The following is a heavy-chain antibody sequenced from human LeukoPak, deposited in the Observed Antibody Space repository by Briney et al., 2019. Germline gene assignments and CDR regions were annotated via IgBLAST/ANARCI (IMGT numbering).Heavy chain of an antibody. J-gene: IGHJ4*02. CDR2: IKQDGTEK. D-gene: IGHD2-15*01. CDR1: GFTFRNYW. CDR3: ASVACSAVTCFGFLFFDY. V-gene: IGHV3-7*01. Sequence: HPGGSLRLSCAASGFTFRNYWMSWVRQAPGKGLEWVAHIKQDGTEKYYVDSGKGRFTISRDNAKNSLFLQMNSLRAEDTAVYYCASVACSAVTCFGFLFFDYWGQGTLVTVSS.